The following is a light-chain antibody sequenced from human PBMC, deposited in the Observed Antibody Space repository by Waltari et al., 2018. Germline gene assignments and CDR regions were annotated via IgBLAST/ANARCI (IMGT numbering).Light chain of an antibody. CDR3: QQSYITPPV. Sequence: DIQMTQSPSSLSASVGDRVTITCRASQTISNYLNWYQQQPGKAPKFLIYAASSLQSGVPSRFSGSGSGTDFTLTISSLQPEDFATYYCQQSYITPPVFGQGTKVEIK. J-gene: IGKJ1*01. CDR1: QTISNY. V-gene: IGKV1-39*01. CDR2: AAS.